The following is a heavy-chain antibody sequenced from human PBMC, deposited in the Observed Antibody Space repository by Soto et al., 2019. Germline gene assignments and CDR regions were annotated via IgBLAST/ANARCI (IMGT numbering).Heavy chain of an antibody. Sequence: QVQLVQSGAEVKKPGSSVKVSCKAAGGTFSSYTISWVRQAPGQGLEWMGRIIPILGIANYAQKFQGRVTITADKSTSTAYMELSSLRSEDTAVYYCATAFTYYFYGMDVWGQGTPVTVSS. CDR2: IIPILGIA. V-gene: IGHV1-69*02. CDR3: ATAFTYYFYGMDV. J-gene: IGHJ6*02. CDR1: GGTFSSYT. D-gene: IGHD2-15*01.